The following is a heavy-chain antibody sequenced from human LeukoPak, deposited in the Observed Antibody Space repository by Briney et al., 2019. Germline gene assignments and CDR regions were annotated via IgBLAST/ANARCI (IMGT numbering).Heavy chain of an antibody. D-gene: IGHD1-26*01. CDR2: IYHSGST. CDR1: GYSISSGYY. J-gene: IGHJ4*02. V-gene: IGHV4-38-2*02. CDR3: VRVGGSYYWAMGGDY. Sequence: SETLSLTCTVSGYSISSGYYWGWIRQPPGKGLEWIGSIYHSGSTYYNPSLKSRVTISVDTSKNQFSLKLNSVTAADTAVYYCVRVGGSYYWAMGGDYWGQGTLVTVSS.